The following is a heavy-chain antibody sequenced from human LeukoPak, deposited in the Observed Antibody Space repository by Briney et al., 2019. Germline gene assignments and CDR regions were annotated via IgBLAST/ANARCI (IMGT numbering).Heavy chain of an antibody. CDR3: ARDYGRSRDYGMDV. CDR2: INSDGSST. J-gene: IGHJ6*02. V-gene: IGHV3-74*01. CDR1: GFTFSNYW. Sequence: GGSLRLSCAASGFTFSNYWMHWVRQAPRKGLVWVSRINSDGSSTTYADSVKGRFTISRDNAKNTLYLQMNSLRAEDTAVYYCARDYGRSRDYGMDVWGQGTTVTVSS. D-gene: IGHD3-10*01.